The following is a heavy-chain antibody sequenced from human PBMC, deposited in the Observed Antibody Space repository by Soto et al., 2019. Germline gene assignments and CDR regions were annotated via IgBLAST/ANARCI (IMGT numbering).Heavy chain of an antibody. CDR3: VKPSGWYPAS. CDR2: ISPDGNNQ. Sequence: PGGSLRLSCIVSGFTFSDYGMHWVRQAPGKGLEWVAVISPDGNNQYYPDSLRGRFTISRDDSKSTLYLQLNSLRAEDTAVYYCVKPSGWYPASWGQGTPVT. J-gene: IGHJ5*02. D-gene: IGHD6-19*01. V-gene: IGHV3-30*18. CDR1: GFTFSDYG.